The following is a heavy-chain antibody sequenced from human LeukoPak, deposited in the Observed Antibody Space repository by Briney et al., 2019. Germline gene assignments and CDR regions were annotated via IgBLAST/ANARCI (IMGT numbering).Heavy chain of an antibody. CDR3: ASAIAVAGTGFDY. D-gene: IGHD6-19*01. J-gene: IGHJ4*02. Sequence: GGSLRLSCAASGFTFSSYGMHWVRQAPGKGLEWVAVISYDGSNKYYADSVKGRFTISRDNSKNTLYLQMNSLRAEDTAVYYCASAIAVAGTGFDYWGRGTLVTVSS. V-gene: IGHV3-30*03. CDR2: ISYDGSNK. CDR1: GFTFSSYG.